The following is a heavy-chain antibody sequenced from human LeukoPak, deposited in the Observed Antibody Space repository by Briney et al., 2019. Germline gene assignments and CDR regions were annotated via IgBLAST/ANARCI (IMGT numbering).Heavy chain of an antibody. D-gene: IGHD3-22*01. CDR3: ARGHYYDSSGHFDY. V-gene: IGHV1-18*01. Sequence: ASVKVSCKASGYTFTSYGISWVRQAPGQGLEWMGWISAYNGNTNYAQKLQGRVTMTTDTSTSTAYMGLRSLRSDDTAVYYCARGHYYDSSGHFDYWGQGTLVTVSS. J-gene: IGHJ4*02. CDR2: ISAYNGNT. CDR1: GYTFTSYG.